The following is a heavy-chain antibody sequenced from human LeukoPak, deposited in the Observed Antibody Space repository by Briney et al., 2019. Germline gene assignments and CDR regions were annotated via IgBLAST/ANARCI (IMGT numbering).Heavy chain of an antibody. CDR2: IYPVDSDT. V-gene: IGHV5-51*01. CDR3: ARRGAGSNGAFDY. J-gene: IGHJ4*02. CDR1: GYSFTNYW. D-gene: IGHD5-24*01. Sequence: GESLKISCQGSGYSFTNYWVGWVRQMPGKGLEWMGIIYPVDSDTRYSPSFQGQVTISADKSISTAYLQWSSLKASDTATYYCARRGAGSNGAFDYWGQGTLVTVSS.